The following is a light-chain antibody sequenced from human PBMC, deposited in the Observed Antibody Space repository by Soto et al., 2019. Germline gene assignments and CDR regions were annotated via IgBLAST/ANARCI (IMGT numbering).Light chain of an antibody. CDR2: DVT. Sequence: LTQPASVPGSPGQSITISCTGTSSDVGGYDYVSWYQQHPGKAPKLMIYDVTNRPSGVSNRFSGSKSGNTASLTISGLQSEDEADYFCSSFTSSTTYVFGTGTKVTAL. J-gene: IGLJ1*01. V-gene: IGLV2-14*01. CDR1: SSDVGGYDY. CDR3: SSFTSSTTYV.